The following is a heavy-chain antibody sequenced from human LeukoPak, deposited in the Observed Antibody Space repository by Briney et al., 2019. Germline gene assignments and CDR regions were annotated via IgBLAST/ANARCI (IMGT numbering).Heavy chain of an antibody. J-gene: IGHJ4*02. D-gene: IGHD4-11*01. CDR1: GGSISSGGYS. CDR3: ARPQRYSNYALDY. CDR2: IYHSGST. V-gene: IGHV4-30-2*01. Sequence: PSETLSLTCAVSGGSISSGGYSWSWIRQPPGKGLEWIGYIYHSGSTYYNPSLKSRVTISVDRSKNQFSLKLSSVTAADTAVYYCARPQRYSNYALDYWGQGTLVTVSS.